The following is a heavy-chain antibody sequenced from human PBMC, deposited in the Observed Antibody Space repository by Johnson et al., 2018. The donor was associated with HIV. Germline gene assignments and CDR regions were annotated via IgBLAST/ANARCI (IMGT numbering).Heavy chain of an antibody. Sequence: VQLLESGGGLVQPGGSLRLSCAASGFTFSSYGMHWVRQAPGKGLEWVAFIQNDGSNKYYADSVKGRYTISRDNSRNTRYLQMSNRRTEETAVYYCAKGEAQEGWIQLWSYAFDFWGRGTLVTVSS. D-gene: IGHD5-18*01. J-gene: IGHJ3*01. CDR2: IQNDGSNK. CDR1: GFTFSSYG. V-gene: IGHV3-30*02. CDR3: AKGEAQEGWIQLWSYAFDF.